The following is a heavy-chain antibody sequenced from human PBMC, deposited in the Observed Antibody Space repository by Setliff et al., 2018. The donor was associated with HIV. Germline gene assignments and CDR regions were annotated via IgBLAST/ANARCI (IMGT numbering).Heavy chain of an antibody. Sequence: SETLSLTCAASGYSINSGFSRAWIRQPPGQGPQWIGSIYQSGSIYYNPSLQSRVTISVDSSKNQFSLKLSSVTAADTAVYFCARHASGDSVSPISYWFDPWGQGTLVTVSS. CDR2: IYQSGSI. J-gene: IGHJ5*02. CDR3: ARHASGDSVSPISYWFDP. CDR1: GYSINSGFS. D-gene: IGHD4-17*01. V-gene: IGHV4-38-2*01.